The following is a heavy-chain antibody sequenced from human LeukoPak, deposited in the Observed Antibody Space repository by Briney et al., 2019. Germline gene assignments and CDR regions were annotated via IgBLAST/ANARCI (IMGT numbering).Heavy chain of an antibody. Sequence: ASVKVSCKASGYTFTSYGISWVRQAPGQGLEWMGWISAYNGNTNYAQKLQGRVTMTTDTSTSTAYMELRSLRSDDTAVYYCARVLRFLEWLSNDAFDIWGQGTMVTASS. D-gene: IGHD3-3*01. J-gene: IGHJ3*02. CDR2: ISAYNGNT. CDR3: ARVLRFLEWLSNDAFDI. V-gene: IGHV1-18*01. CDR1: GYTFTSYG.